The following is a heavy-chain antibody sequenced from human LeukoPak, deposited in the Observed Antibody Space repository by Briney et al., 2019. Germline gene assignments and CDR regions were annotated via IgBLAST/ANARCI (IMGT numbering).Heavy chain of an antibody. Sequence: LSGGSLRLSCAASGFTFSNAWMSWVRQAPGKGLEWVAVISYDGSDKYYGDSVKGRFTISRDSSKNTLYLQMNSLRAEDTAVYYCARGCGGDCYKGVGIPPYFDYWGQGTLVTVSS. CDR2: ISYDGSDK. D-gene: IGHD2-21*01. V-gene: IGHV3-30-3*01. CDR3: ARGCGGDCYKGVGIPPYFDY. CDR1: GFTFSNAW. J-gene: IGHJ4*02.